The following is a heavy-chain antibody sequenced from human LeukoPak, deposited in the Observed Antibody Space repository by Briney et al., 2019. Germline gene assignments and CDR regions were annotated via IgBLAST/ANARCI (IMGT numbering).Heavy chain of an antibody. CDR1: GASLSTRGGG. Sequence: SGPSLSKPTHTVTLTCTFSGASLSTRGGGVGWVREPPRTALVVVALTSWNDDKRYSPSLKSSLATTRDTTKNPRILTMTNMDAVHTDTYYSGLRRKDYDWWSGYYSRWGQGTLVTVSS. D-gene: IGHD3-3*01. J-gene: IGHJ4*02. V-gene: IGHV2-5*01. CDR2: TSWNDDK. CDR3: GLRRKDYDWWSGYYSR.